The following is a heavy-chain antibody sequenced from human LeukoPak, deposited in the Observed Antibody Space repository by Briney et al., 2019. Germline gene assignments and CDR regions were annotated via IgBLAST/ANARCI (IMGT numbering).Heavy chain of an antibody. CDR1: GYTFTSYG. V-gene: IGHV1-69*05. Sequence: ASVRVSCKASGYTFTSYGISWVRQAPGQGLEWMERIIPIFGTANYAQKFQGRVTITTDESTSTAYMELSSLRSEDTAVYYCARSVAGTGDDYWGQGTLVTVSS. CDR2: IIPIFGTA. CDR3: ARSVAGTGDDY. D-gene: IGHD6-19*01. J-gene: IGHJ4*02.